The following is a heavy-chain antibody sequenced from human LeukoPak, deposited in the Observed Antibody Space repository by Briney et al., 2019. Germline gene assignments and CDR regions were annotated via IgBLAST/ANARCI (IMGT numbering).Heavy chain of an antibody. CDR2: IYDRGST. CDR3: AALQLSADGVSS. D-gene: IGHD5-24*01. V-gene: IGHV4-59*08. J-gene: IGHJ5*02. CDR1: GGSISSYY. Sequence: SETLSPTCTVSGGSISSYYCYWIRQPPGKGLEWIGHIYDRGSTNYNPSLKSRVSISEDTSKNQFSLKLGSVTAADTAVYYCAALQLSADGVSSWGQGTLVTVSS.